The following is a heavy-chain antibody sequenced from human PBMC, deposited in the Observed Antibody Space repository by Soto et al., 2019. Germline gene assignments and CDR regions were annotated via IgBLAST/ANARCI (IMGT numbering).Heavy chain of an antibody. Sequence: ASVKPSCKTSGYSFTDNKLHCVRQAPGQGLEWMGWVDPNGGGSNSAQKFQGSVTMTRDTSITTAYLDLTRLTTNDTATYFCATWVDYGDFEGFDYWGQGTLVTVSS. J-gene: IGHJ4*02. D-gene: IGHD4-17*01. CDR2: VDPNGGGS. CDR1: GYSFTDNK. V-gene: IGHV1-2*04. CDR3: ATWVDYGDFEGFDY.